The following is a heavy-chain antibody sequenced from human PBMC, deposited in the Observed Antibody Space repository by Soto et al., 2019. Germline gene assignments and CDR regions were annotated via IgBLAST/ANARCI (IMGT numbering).Heavy chain of an antibody. CDR2: INAGGGNT. CDR3: AKNREMVVDATPRWYFDF. V-gene: IGHV1-3*01. D-gene: IGHD2-8*02. J-gene: IGHJ2*01. CDR1: GYTFSNYA. Sequence: ASVKVSCKASGYTFSNYAMHWVRQSPGQRLEWMGWINAGGGNTKYSQKFQDRISITTDTFARIVYMELSSLTSEDTAVYYCAKNREMVVDATPRWYFDFWGRGTLVTVSS.